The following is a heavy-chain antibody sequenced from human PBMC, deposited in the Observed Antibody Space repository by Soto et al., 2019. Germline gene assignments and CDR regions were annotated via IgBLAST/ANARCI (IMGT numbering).Heavy chain of an antibody. CDR2: MWYDGSSK. CDR1: GFTFSSYG. CDR3: ARSPGDFCSGYYYCCRET. D-gene: IGHD3-3*01. J-gene: IGHJ6*04. Sequence: GGSLSLSCAASGFTFSSYGKPWVRQAPGKGLEWVAVMWYDGSSKYYSDSVKGRCTISRDNPKNKLYLQMHSLRAADTAVYYWARSPGDFCSGYYYCCRETWGKGKTVSVSA. V-gene: IGHV3-33*01.